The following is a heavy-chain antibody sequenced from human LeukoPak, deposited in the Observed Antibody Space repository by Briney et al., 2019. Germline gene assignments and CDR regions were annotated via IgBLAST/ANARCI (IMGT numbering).Heavy chain of an antibody. CDR2: IYTSGST. D-gene: IGHD1/OR15-1a*01. Sequence: PSETLSLTCTVSGGSISSGSYYWSWIRQPAGKGLEWIGRIYTSGSTNYNPSHKSRVTISVDTSKNQFSLKLSSVTAADTAVYYCARTLQRLFEQGDAFDIWGQGTMVTVSS. J-gene: IGHJ3*02. CDR3: ARTLQRLFEQGDAFDI. CDR1: GGSISSGSYY. V-gene: IGHV4-61*02.